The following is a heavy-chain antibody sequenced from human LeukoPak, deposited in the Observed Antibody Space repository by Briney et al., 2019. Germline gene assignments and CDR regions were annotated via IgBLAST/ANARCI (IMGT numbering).Heavy chain of an antibody. J-gene: IGHJ4*02. V-gene: IGHV4-4*07. CDR1: GDSISSYY. CDR3: ARDGSDIAVAGTDY. CDR2: IYTSGST. D-gene: IGHD6-19*01. Sequence: SETLSLTCTVSGDSISSYYWSWIRQPAGKGLEWIGRIYTSGSTNYNPSLKSRVTMSVDTSKNQFSLKLSSVTAADTAVYYCARDGSDIAVAGTDYWGQGTLVTVSP.